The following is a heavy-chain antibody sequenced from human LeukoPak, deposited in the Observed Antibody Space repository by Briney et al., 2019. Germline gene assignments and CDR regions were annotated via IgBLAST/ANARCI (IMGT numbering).Heavy chain of an antibody. J-gene: IGHJ4*02. CDR2: MNPDGSQK. D-gene: IGHD4/OR15-4a*01. CDR3: ARDPHHGAFDY. V-gene: IGHV3-7*01. CDR1: GFTFVSSW. Sequence: GGSLRLSCAASGFTFVSSWMTWVRQAPGRGLEWVAIMNPDGSQKSYVDSVKGRFTISRDNARNSLYVEMNSLRAEDTAVYYCARDPHHGAFDYCGQGTLVTVSS.